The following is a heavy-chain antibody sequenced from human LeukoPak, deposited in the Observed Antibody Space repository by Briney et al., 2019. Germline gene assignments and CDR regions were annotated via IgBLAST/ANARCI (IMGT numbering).Heavy chain of an antibody. V-gene: IGHV4-59*01. CDR2: VYYRGST. J-gene: IGHJ4*02. D-gene: IGHD3-10*01. CDR1: GGSMSNYY. CDR3: ARAAYYYDTATYYNPAHLDF. Sequence: PSETLSLTCTVSGGSMSNYYWTWIRQPPGKGLEWLGYVYYRGSTNYNPSLKSRVTISVDTSENQFSLKLSSVTAADTAVYYCARAAYYYDTATYYNPAHLDFWGQGALVTVSS.